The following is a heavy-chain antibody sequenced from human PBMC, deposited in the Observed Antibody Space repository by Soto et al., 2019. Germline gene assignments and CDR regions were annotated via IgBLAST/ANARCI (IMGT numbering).Heavy chain of an antibody. CDR2: IYWDDDK. D-gene: IGHD6-19*01. CDR3: AHTVRSVAGPIFDY. Sequence: SGATLVNPTQTLTLTCTFCGFSLRSSGVGVGWIRQPPGKALEWLALIYWDDDKRYSPSLKSRLTITKDTSKNQVVLTMTNMDPVDTATYYCAHTVRSVAGPIFDYWGQGTLVTVSS. J-gene: IGHJ4*02. V-gene: IGHV2-5*02. CDR1: GFSLRSSGVG.